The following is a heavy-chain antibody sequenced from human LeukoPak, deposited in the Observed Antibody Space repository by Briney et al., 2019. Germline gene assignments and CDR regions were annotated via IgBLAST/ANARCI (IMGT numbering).Heavy chain of an antibody. V-gene: IGHV1-2*02. J-gene: IGHJ5*02. CDR2: INPNSGGT. D-gene: IGHD3-3*01. CDR1: GYTFSGYY. CDR3: ATESGYSSNWFDP. Sequence: ASVKVSCKASGYTFSGYYMHWVRQAPGRGLEWMGWINPNSGGTNYAQKFQGRVTMTRDTSISTAYMELSRLRSDDTAVYYCATESGYSSNWFDPWGQGTLVTVSS.